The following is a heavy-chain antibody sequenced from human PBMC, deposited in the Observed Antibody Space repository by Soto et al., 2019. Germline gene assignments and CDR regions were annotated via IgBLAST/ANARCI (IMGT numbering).Heavy chain of an antibody. J-gene: IGHJ4*01. V-gene: IGHV1-3*02. CDR3: ARDRGVGDPRSYFDY. CDR1: GYAFTSYA. Sequence: GASVKVSFRASGYAFTSYAMPSGRQAAGQRLEWMGWSNAGNGNTKCSQEFQRRVTITRDTSASTPYMDLSSLRSEDMAVYSCARDRGVGDPRSYFDYWGQGTLVPVSS. D-gene: IGHD1-26*01. CDR2: SNAGNGNT.